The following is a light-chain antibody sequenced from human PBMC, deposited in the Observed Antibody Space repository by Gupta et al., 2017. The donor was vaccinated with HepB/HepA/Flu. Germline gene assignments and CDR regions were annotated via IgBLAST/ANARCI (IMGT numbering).Light chain of an antibody. Sequence: DIRVTQSPSSLSASVGDSVSIACRTNQSISYYLSWYQQKGGKAPKLLIYSATCRQPGVPSRFSGGGSGTEFTLTISRLQPEDFATYYCQQIYNTPRSFGQGTTVEIK. V-gene: IGKV1-39*01. J-gene: IGKJ1*01. CDR2: SAT. CDR1: QSISYY. CDR3: QQIYNTPRS.